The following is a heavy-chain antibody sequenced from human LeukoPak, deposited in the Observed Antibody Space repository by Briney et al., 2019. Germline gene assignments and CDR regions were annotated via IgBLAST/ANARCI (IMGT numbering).Heavy chain of an antibody. CDR3: ARGLGGSGWYFFDY. J-gene: IGHJ4*02. D-gene: IGHD6-19*01. V-gene: IGHV3-48*04. CDR2: ISSSSSTI. CDR1: GFTFSSYS. Sequence: GGSLRLSCAASGFTFSSYSMNWVRQAPGKGLEWVSYISSSSSTIYYADSVKGRFTISRDNAKNSLYLQMNSLRAEDTAVYYCARGLGGSGWYFFDYWGQGTLVTVSS.